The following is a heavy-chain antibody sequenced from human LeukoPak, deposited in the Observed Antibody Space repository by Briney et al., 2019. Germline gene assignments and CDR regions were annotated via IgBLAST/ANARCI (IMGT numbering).Heavy chain of an antibody. V-gene: IGHV1-2*02. Sequence: GASVKVSCKASGYTFTGYYMHWVRRAPGQGLEWMGWISPHSGGTNYAQKFQGRVAMTRDTSMSTAYMELRSLTSDDTAVYYCARRMGSGYDFGYWGQGTLVTVSS. CDR2: ISPHSGGT. CDR1: GYTFTGYY. D-gene: IGHD5-12*01. CDR3: ARRMGSGYDFGY. J-gene: IGHJ4*02.